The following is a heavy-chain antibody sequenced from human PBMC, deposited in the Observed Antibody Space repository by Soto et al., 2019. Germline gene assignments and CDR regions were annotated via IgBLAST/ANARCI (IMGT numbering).Heavy chain of an antibody. CDR3: ANRPRIVGATRYCYFAL. V-gene: IGHV2-5*02. J-gene: IGHJ2*01. Sequence: QITLKESGPTLVKPTQTLTLTCTFSGFSLSTSGVGVGWIRQPPGKALEWLALISWDDDKRYSPSLKGRLTMTKDTSKLQVVLTIPTMDPVHTATYYRANRPRIVGATRYCYFALWGRGTLVTVSS. D-gene: IGHD1-26*01. CDR2: ISWDDDK. CDR1: GFSLSTSGVG.